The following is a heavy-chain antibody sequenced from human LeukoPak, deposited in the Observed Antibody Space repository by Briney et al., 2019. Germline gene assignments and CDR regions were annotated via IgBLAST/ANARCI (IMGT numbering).Heavy chain of an antibody. CDR3: ARTITGYYYMDV. CDR1: GYTY. CDR2: INPNSGGT. D-gene: IGHD3-10*01. Sequence: ASVKVSCKASGYTYMHWVRQAPGQGLEWMGWINPNSGGTNYAQKFQGRVTMTRNTSISTAYMELSSLRSEDTAVYYCARTITGYYYMDVWGKGTTVTVSS. J-gene: IGHJ6*03. V-gene: IGHV1-2*02.